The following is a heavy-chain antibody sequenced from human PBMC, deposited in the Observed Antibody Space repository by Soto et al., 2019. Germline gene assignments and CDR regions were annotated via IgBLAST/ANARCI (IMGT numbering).Heavy chain of an antibody. CDR2: ISYDGSNK. CDR1: GFTFSSYA. J-gene: IGHJ6*02. CDR3: ARDPFDLPGSSSEGPYYYGMDV. Sequence: QVQLVESGGGVVQPGRSLRLSCAASGFTFSSYAMHWVHQAPGKGLEWVAVISYDGSNKYYADSVKGRFTISRDNSKNTLYLQMNSLRAEDTAVYYCARDPFDLPGSSSEGPYYYGMDVWGQGTTVTVSS. V-gene: IGHV3-30-3*01. D-gene: IGHD6-6*01.